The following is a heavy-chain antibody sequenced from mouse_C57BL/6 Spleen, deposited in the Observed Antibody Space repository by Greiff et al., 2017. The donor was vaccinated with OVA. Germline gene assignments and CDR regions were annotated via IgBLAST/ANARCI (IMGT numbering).Heavy chain of an antibody. V-gene: IGHV1-53*01. D-gene: IGHD1-1*01. CDR1: GYTFPSYW. J-gene: IGHJ2*01. CDR2: FNPSNGGP. Sequence: QVQLQQPGIELVKPGASVKLSCKASGYTFPSYWMHWVKQRPGQGLEWIGNFNPSNGGPNYNEKFKSKATRAVEKSASTAYMQLSSQTAEDSAVYYCAITTVVEDYLDYWGKGTTRRVSS. CDR3: AITTVVEDYLDY.